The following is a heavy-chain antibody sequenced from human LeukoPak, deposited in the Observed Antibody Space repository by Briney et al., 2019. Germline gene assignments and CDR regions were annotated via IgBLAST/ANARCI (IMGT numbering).Heavy chain of an antibody. V-gene: IGHV1-2*02. CDR1: GYTFTGYY. D-gene: IGHD5-18*01. CDR3: ARDGDTYGYYYYGLDV. J-gene: IGHJ6*02. Sequence: PGASVKVSCKASGYTFTGYYMHWVRQAPGQGLEWMGWINPNSGGTNYAQKFQGRVTMTRDTSISTAYMELSRLRSDDTAVYYCARDGDTYGYYYYGLDVWGQGTTVTVSS. CDR2: INPNSGGT.